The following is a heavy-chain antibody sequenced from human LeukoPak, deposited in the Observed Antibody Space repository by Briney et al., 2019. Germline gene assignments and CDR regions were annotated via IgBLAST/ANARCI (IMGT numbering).Heavy chain of an antibody. CDR3: AKGGIAAALDV. J-gene: IGHJ6*02. D-gene: IGHD6-13*01. CDR1: GFTFSSYW. Sequence: GGSLRLSCAASGFTFSSYWMHWVRQAPGKGLVWVSRINSDGSSTSYADSVKGRFTISRDNAKNTLYLQMNRLRAEDTAVYYCAKGGIAAALDVWGQGTTVTVSS. V-gene: IGHV3-74*01. CDR2: INSDGSST.